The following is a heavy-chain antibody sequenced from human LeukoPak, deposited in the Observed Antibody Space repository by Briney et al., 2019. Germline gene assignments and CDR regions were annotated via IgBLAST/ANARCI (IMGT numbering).Heavy chain of an antibody. CDR2: MSYNGKNE. V-gene: IGHV3-30*19. CDR3: VREDYGNYYFDH. Sequence: QTGGSLRLSCAASGFTFGDTWMNWVRQVPGQGLEWVTVMSYNGKNEYYADSVKGRFTISRDNSKNTLYLQMNSLRAEDTAVYYCVREDYGNYYFDHWGQGTLVTVSS. CDR1: GFTFGDTW. J-gene: IGHJ4*02. D-gene: IGHD2/OR15-2a*01.